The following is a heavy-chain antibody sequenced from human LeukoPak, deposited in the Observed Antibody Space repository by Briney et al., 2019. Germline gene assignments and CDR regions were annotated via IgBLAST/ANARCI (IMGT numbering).Heavy chain of an antibody. Sequence: PSETLSLTCTVSGGSISSSSYYWGWIRQPPGKGLEWIGSIYYSGSTYYNPSLKSRVTISVDTSKNQFSLKLSSVTAADSAMYYCARLGSSAPLYYFDYWGQGTLVTVSS. D-gene: IGHD6-19*01. CDR1: GGSISSSSYY. CDR2: IYYSGST. J-gene: IGHJ4*02. V-gene: IGHV4-39*01. CDR3: ARLGSSAPLYYFDY.